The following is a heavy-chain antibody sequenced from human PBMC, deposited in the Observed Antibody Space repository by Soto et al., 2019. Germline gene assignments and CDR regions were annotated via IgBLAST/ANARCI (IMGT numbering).Heavy chain of an antibody. CDR2: ISYDGSNK. Sequence: QVQLVESGGGVVQPGRSLRLSCAASGFTFSSYGMHWVRQAPGKGLEWVAVISYDGSNKYYADSVKGRFTISRDNSKNTLYLQMNSLRAEDTAVYYCAKDGRSGYGRPFDYWGQGTLVTVSS. V-gene: IGHV3-30*18. J-gene: IGHJ4*02. CDR3: AKDGRSGYGRPFDY. D-gene: IGHD6-25*01. CDR1: GFTFSSYG.